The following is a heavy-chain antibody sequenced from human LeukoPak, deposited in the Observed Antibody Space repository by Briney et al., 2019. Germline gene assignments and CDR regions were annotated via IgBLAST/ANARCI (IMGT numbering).Heavy chain of an antibody. Sequence: GGSLRLSCAPSGFTFSSYGMHWVRQAPGKGLKWVALVSYDGSNKYYADSVKGRFTISRDNSKNTLYLQMNSLRAEDTAVYYCAKEPKPRPTVGYFQHWGQGTLVTVSS. D-gene: IGHD1-14*01. CDR2: VSYDGSNK. J-gene: IGHJ1*01. V-gene: IGHV3-30*18. CDR1: GFTFSSYG. CDR3: AKEPKPRPTVGYFQH.